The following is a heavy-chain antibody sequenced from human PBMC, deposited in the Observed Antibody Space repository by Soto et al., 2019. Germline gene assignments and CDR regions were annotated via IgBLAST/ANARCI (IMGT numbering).Heavy chain of an antibody. CDR1: GFTVSSNY. CDR2: IYGGTGT. V-gene: IGHV3-53*01. CDR3: ARDFRATGYYYYALDV. Sequence: PGGSLRLSCAASGFTVSSNYMTWVRQAPGKELEWVSVIYGGTGTYSADSVKGRFTISRDNPKNTLYLQMNSLRAEDTAVYYCARDFRATGYYYYALDVWGQGTTVTFSS. D-gene: IGHD5-12*01. J-gene: IGHJ6*02.